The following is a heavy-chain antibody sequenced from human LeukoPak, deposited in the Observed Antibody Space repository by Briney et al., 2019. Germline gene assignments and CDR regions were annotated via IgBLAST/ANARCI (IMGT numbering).Heavy chain of an antibody. D-gene: IGHD2-2*01. CDR3: ARDSRDCSRVSCYGEDWFDS. V-gene: IGHV3-74*01. CDR2: IRNDGRST. Sequence: QTGGSLRLSCAASGFTFSSYGMHWVRQAPGKGLVWVSHIRNDGRSTNYADSVRGGFTISRDNAKNTLYLQMNSLGAEDTAVYYCARDSRDCSRVSCYGEDWFDSWGQGILVTVSS. CDR1: GFTFSSYG. J-gene: IGHJ5*01.